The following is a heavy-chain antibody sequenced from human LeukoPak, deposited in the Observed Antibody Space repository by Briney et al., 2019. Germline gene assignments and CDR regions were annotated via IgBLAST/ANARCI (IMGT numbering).Heavy chain of an antibody. D-gene: IGHD2-8*02. Sequence: GGSLRLSCAASGFTFGNYWMSWVRQAPGGGLQWVASMKGDGSHIYYVDSVKGRFIISRDNARNSLYLQMSSLRVEDTAIYYCARLFGGVTTYDYWGQGAQVTVS. CDR3: ARLFGGVTTYDY. V-gene: IGHV3-7*01. CDR1: GFTFGNYW. CDR2: MKGDGSHI. J-gene: IGHJ4*02.